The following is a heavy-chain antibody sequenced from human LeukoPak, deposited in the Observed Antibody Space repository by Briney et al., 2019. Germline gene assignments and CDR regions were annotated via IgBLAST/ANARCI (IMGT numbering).Heavy chain of an antibody. CDR2: IYYSGST. D-gene: IGHD3-9*01. CDR1: GGSISSYY. Sequence: SETLSLTCTVSGGSISSYYWSWIRQPPGKGLEWIGYIYYSGSTYYNPSLKSRVTISVDTSKNQFSLKLSSVTAADTAVYYCARHVRLRYFDWPWGQGTLVTVSS. CDR3: ARHVRLRYFDWP. V-gene: IGHV4-59*08. J-gene: IGHJ5*02.